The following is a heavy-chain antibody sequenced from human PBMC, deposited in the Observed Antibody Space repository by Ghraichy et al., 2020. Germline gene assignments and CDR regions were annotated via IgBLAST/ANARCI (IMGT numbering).Heavy chain of an antibody. V-gene: IGHV1-46*03. J-gene: IGHJ4*02. CDR2: INPSGGST. Sequence: ASVKVSCKASGYTFTSYYMHWVRQAPRQGLEWMGIINPSGGSTSYAQKFQGRVTMTRDTSTSTVYMELSSLRSEDTAVYYCASSSSGWYFDYWGQGTLVTVSS. D-gene: IGHD6-19*01. CDR1: GYTFTSYY. CDR3: ASSSSGWYFDY.